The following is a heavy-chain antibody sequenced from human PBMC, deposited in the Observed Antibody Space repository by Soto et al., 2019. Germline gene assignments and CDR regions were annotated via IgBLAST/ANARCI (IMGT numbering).Heavy chain of an antibody. J-gene: IGHJ4*02. CDR1: GFTFISST. D-gene: IGHD1-26*01. V-gene: IGHV1-58*02. CDR3: AREDHLGATSSDY. Sequence: SVKVSCKPSGFTFISSTMQWVRQARGQRLEWIGWIVVGSGHTNYAQKFQERVTITRDMSTTTAYMELSSLRSEDTAVYYCAREDHLGATSSDYWGQGTLVTVSS. CDR2: IVVGSGHT.